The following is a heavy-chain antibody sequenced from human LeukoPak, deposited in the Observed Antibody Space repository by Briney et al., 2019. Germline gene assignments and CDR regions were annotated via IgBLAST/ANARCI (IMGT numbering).Heavy chain of an antibody. J-gene: IGHJ4*02. CDR2: IYTSGST. D-gene: IGHD3-9*01. Sequence: SETLSLTCTVSGGSISSGSYYWSWIRQPAGKGLEWIGRIYTSGSTNYNPSLKSRVTISVDTSKNQFSLKLSSVTAADTAVYYCATEDVIRYFDGYDYWGQGTLVTVSS. V-gene: IGHV4-61*02. CDR1: GGSISSGSYY. CDR3: ATEDVIRYFDGYDY.